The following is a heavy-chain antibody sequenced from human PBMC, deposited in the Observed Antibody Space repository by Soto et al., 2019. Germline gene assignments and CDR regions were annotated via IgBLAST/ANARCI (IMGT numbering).Heavy chain of an antibody. Sequence: QVQLVQSGAEVKKPGSSVKVSCKASGGTFSSYAISWVRQAPGQGLEWMGGIIPIFGTANYAQKFQGRVTSTADKSTSTAYRELSSLRSEDTAVYYCARETVTIFGVVIRGYFDYWGQGTLVTVSS. CDR2: IIPIFGTA. J-gene: IGHJ4*02. V-gene: IGHV1-69*06. CDR1: GGTFSSYA. CDR3: ARETVTIFGVVIRGYFDY. D-gene: IGHD3-3*01.